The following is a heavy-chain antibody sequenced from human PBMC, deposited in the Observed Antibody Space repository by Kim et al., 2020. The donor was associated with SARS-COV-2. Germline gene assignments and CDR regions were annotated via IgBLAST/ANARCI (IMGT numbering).Heavy chain of an antibody. CDR1: GFTFGNYA. CDR3: AKCGSSYGNDAFDI. V-gene: IGHV3-23*01. J-gene: IGHJ3*02. CDR2: IKGGGGYT. Sequence: GGSLRLSCAASGFTFGNYAMNWVRQAPGKGLEWVSFIKGGGGYTFYADSVKGRFTITRDNSKNTLYLQMNNLRAEDTAVYYCAKCGSSYGNDAFDIWGQGTVVTVSS. D-gene: IGHD5-18*01.